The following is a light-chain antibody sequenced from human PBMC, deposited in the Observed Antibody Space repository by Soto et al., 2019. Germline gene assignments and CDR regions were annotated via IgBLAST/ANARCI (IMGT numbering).Light chain of an antibody. Sequence: EIVLTQSPGTLSVSPGERASLSCRASQSVSSSYLAWYQQRPGQAPRLLIYGASSRATGIPDRFSGSGSGTDFTLTVSRLEPEDFAVYYCQQYGSSPLTFGGDTKVEIK. CDR3: QQYGSSPLT. V-gene: IGKV3-20*01. CDR1: QSVSSSY. J-gene: IGKJ4*01. CDR2: GAS.